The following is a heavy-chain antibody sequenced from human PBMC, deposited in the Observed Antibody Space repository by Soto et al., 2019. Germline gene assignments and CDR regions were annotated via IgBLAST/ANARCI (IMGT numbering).Heavy chain of an antibody. V-gene: IGHV1-3*01. J-gene: IGHJ4*02. Sequence: ASVKVSCKASGYTFTSYAMHWVRQAPGQRLEWMGWINAGNGNTKYSQKFQGRVTITRDTSASTAYMELSSLRSEDTAVYYCARVPGIAAEFDYWGQGTLVTVSS. CDR2: INAGNGNT. CDR1: GYTFTSYA. CDR3: ARVPGIAAEFDY. D-gene: IGHD6-13*01.